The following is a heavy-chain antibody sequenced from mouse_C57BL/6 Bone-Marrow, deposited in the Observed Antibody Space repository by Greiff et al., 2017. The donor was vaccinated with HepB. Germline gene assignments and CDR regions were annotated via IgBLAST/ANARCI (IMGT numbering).Heavy chain of an antibody. CDR1: GYTFTSYW. CDR2: IDPSDSYT. D-gene: IGHD1-1*01. V-gene: IGHV1-50*01. CDR3: ARSGEFFSIYYYGSSYVDY. Sequence: QVQLQQPGAELVKPGASVKLSCKASGYTFTSYWMQWVKQRPGQGLEWIGEIDPSDSYTNYNQKFKGKATLTVDTSSSTAYMQLSSLTSADSSVYYCARSGEFFSIYYYGSSYVDYWGQGTTLTVSS. J-gene: IGHJ2*01.